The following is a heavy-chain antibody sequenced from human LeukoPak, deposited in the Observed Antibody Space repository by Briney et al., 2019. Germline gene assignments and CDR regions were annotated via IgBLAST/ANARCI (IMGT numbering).Heavy chain of an antibody. CDR3: ASGGMGARKYYSDPFHY. CDR2: LYSAGST. D-gene: IGHD3-16*01. V-gene: IGHV3-53*01. CDR1: GFTVSSNY. J-gene: IGHJ4*02. Sequence: GGSLRLTCAASGFTVSSNYMSWVRQAPGKGLEWVSILYSAGSTYYADSVRGRFTISRDNSKNTVCLQMNSLRVEDTAVYYCASGGMGARKYYSDPFHYWGQGTLVTVSS.